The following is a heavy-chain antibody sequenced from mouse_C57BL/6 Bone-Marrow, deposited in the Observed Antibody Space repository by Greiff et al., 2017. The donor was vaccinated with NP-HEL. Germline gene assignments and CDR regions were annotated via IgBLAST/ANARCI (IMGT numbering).Heavy chain of an antibody. CDR2: IHPNSGST. Sequence: QVQLKQPGAELVKPGASVKLSCKASGYTFTSYWMHWVKQRPGQGLEWIGMIHPNSGSTNYNEKFKSKATLTVDKSSSTAYMQLSSLTSEDSAVYYCARNEGYALYAMDYWGQGTSVTVSS. CDR1: GYTFTSYW. J-gene: IGHJ4*01. V-gene: IGHV1-64*01. CDR3: ARNEGYALYAMDY. D-gene: IGHD3-1*01.